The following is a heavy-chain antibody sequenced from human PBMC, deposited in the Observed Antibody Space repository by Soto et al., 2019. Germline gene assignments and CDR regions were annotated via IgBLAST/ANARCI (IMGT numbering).Heavy chain of an antibody. Sequence: EVQVVESGGGLVQPGGSLKLSCAGSGFTLTINYMSWVRQAPGKGLEWVSVIYSGGTIYYADSVKGQLTISRDTSKITLYLQINRRGGDVTPVYYFHGYGYWDQGTLVADCS. D-gene: IGHD5-12*01. CDR1: GFTLTINY. CDR3: HGYGY. CDR2: IYSGGTI. V-gene: IGHV3-53*01. J-gene: IGHJ4*02.